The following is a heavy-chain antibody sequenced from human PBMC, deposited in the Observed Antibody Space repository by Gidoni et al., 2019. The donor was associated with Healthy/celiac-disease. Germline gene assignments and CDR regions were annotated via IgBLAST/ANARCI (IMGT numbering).Heavy chain of an antibody. Sequence: EVPLVESGGGLVQPGRSLRLSCTPSGFTFGDYAMSWFRPAPGKGLEWVGFLRSKAYGGTTEYAASVKGRFTISRDDSKSIAYLQMNSLKTEDTAVYYCSREFLSSSGDRACDIWGQGTMVTVSS. J-gene: IGHJ3*02. D-gene: IGHD6-6*01. CDR2: LRSKAYGGTT. CDR3: SREFLSSSGDRACDI. CDR1: GFTFGDYA. V-gene: IGHV3-49*03.